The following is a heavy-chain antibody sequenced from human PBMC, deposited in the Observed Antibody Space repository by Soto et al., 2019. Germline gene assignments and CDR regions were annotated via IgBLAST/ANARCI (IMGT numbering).Heavy chain of an antibody. D-gene: IGHD1-26*01. CDR1: GGSISSGGYY. Sequence: SETLSLTCTVSGGSISSGGYYWSWIRQHPGKGLEWIGYIYYSGSTYYNPSLKSRVTISVDTSKNQFSLKLSSVTAADTAVYYCARVRMGRRVVLDYWGQGTLVTVSS. J-gene: IGHJ4*02. V-gene: IGHV4-31*03. CDR3: ARVRMGRRVVLDY. CDR2: IYYSGST.